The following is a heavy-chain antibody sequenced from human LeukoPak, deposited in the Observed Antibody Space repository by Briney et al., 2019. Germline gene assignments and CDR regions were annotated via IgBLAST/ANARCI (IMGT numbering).Heavy chain of an antibody. V-gene: IGHV3-11*01. D-gene: IGHD3-9*01. CDR2: ISSSGSTI. CDR3: AIPTFTDILGSADP. CDR1: GFTFSDYY. Sequence: PGGSLRLSCAASGFTFSDYYMSWIRQAPGKGLEWVSYISSSGSTIYYADSVKGRFTISRDNAKNSLYLQMNSLRAEDTAVYYCAIPTFTDILGSADPWGQGTLVTVSS. J-gene: IGHJ5*02.